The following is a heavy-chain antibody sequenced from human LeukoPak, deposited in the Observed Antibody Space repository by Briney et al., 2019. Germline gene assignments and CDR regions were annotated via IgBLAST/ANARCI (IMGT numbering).Heavy chain of an antibody. D-gene: IGHD3-10*01. J-gene: IGHJ6*02. Sequence: HPGGSLRLSCAASGFTFSSYGMHWVRQAPGKGLEWVAVISYDGSNKYYADSVKGRFTISRDNAKNSLYLQMNSLRAEDTAVYYCARDMVRGVDYYGMDVWGQGTTVTVSS. CDR2: ISYDGSNK. V-gene: IGHV3-30*03. CDR3: ARDMVRGVDYYGMDV. CDR1: GFTFSSYG.